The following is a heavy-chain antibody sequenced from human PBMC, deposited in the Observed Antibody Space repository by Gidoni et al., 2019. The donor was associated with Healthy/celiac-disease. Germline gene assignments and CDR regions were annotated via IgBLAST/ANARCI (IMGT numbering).Heavy chain of an antibody. V-gene: IGHV4-31*03. CDR3: ARDLRPLDYGDDYYYYYYGMDV. J-gene: IGHJ6*02. D-gene: IGHD4-17*01. CDR1: GGSISSGGYY. CDR2: IYYSGST. Sequence: QVQLQESGPGLVKPSQTLSLTCTVSGGSISSGGYYWSWIRQHPGKGLEWIGYIYYSGSTYYNPSLKSRVTISVDTSKNQFSLKLSSVTAADTAVYYCARDLRPLDYGDDYYYYYYGMDVWGQGTTVTVSS.